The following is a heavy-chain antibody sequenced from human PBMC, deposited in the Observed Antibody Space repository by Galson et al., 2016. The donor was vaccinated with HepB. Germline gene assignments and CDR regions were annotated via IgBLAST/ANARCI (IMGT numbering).Heavy chain of an antibody. CDR1: GFTFSIYG. Sequence: SLRLSCAASGFTFSIYGMHWVRQAPGKRLEWVAVIWYDGNNKYYADSVKGRFTISRDNSKNTLYLQMNSLRAEDPTVYYCSRDRRYCSGGSCLRLYYLRMDVWSQGTTVTVSS. J-gene: IGHJ6*02. D-gene: IGHD2-15*01. V-gene: IGHV3-33*01. CDR2: IWYDGNNK. CDR3: SRDRRYCSGGSCLRLYYLRMDV.